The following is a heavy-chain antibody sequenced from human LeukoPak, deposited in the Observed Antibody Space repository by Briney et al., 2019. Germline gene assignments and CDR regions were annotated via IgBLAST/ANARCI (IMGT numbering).Heavy chain of an antibody. CDR3: ASGAVWFGELFGAFDI. Sequence: PGGSLRLSCAASGFTVSSNYMSWVRQAPGKGLEWGSVIYSGGSTYYADSVKGRFTISRDNSKNTLYLQMNSLRAEDTAVYYCASGAVWFGELFGAFDIWGQGTLVTVSS. D-gene: IGHD3-10*01. V-gene: IGHV3-53*01. CDR2: IYSGGST. CDR1: GFTVSSNY. J-gene: IGHJ3*02.